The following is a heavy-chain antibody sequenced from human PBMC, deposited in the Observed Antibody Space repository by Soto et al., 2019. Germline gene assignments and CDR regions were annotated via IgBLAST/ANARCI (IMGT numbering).Heavy chain of an antibody. V-gene: IGHV1-24*01. Sequence: GASVKVSCKVSGYTLTELSMHWVRQAPGKGLEWMGGFDPEDGETIYAQKFQGRVTMTEDTSTDAAYMELSSLRSEDTAVYYCATTPLSSGYYQTPDYWGQGTLVTVSS. CDR1: GYTLTELS. D-gene: IGHD3-22*01. CDR2: FDPEDGET. CDR3: ATTPLSSGYYQTPDY. J-gene: IGHJ4*02.